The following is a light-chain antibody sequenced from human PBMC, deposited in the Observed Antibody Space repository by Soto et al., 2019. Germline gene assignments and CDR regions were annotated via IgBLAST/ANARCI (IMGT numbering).Light chain of an antibody. V-gene: IGKV3-15*01. Sequence: EIVMTQSPATPSVSPGERATLSCWASQSVSSSLAWYQQKPGQAPRLLIYGASTRATGIPARFSGSGSGTVFTFNISSLQSEDLAVYFCQQYNKWPLSFGGGTKVEI. CDR1: QSVSSS. CDR2: GAS. CDR3: QQYNKWPLS. J-gene: IGKJ4*01.